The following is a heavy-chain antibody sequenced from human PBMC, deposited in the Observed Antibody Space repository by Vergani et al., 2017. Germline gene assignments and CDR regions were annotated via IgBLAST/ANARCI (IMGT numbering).Heavy chain of an antibody. CDR2: IYPSDSYT. J-gene: IGHJ4*02. D-gene: IGHD3-9*01. V-gene: IGHV5-10-1*03. CDR3: ARRYDILTGFPPENDY. Sequence: EVQLVQSGAEVKKPGESLRISCKGSGYSFTSYWIRWVRQMPGKGLEWMGRIYPSDSYTNYSPSFQGHVAISADKSISTAYLQWSSLKASDTAMYYCARRYDILTGFPPENDYWGQGTLVTVSS. CDR1: GYSFTSYW.